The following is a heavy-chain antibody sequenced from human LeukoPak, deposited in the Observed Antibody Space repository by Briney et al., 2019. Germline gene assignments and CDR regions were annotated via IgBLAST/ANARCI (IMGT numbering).Heavy chain of an antibody. CDR1: GGSISSYY. V-gene: IGHV4-59*01. CDR2: IYYSGST. J-gene: IGHJ4*02. Sequence: SETLSLTCTVSGGSISSYYWSWIRQPPGKGLEWIGYIYYSGSTNYNPSLKSRVTISVDTSKNQFSLKLSSVTAADTAVYYCARGGSYPYYFDYWGQGTLVTASS. CDR3: ARGGSYPYYFDY. D-gene: IGHD1-26*01.